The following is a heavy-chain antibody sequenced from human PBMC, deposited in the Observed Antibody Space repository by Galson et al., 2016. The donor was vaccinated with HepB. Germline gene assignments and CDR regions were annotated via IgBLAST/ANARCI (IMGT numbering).Heavy chain of an antibody. J-gene: IGHJ5*02. Sequence: SCKASGFTFTAYGISWVRQAPGQGLEWMGWINAYNGNTNYAQSFQGRVTMTTDTSTGTAYMELWNLRSDDTALYYCARVLGGYDFYPWGQGALVTVAS. D-gene: IGHD5-12*01. CDR1: GFTFTAYG. CDR2: INAYNGNT. V-gene: IGHV1-18*01. CDR3: ARVLGGYDFYP.